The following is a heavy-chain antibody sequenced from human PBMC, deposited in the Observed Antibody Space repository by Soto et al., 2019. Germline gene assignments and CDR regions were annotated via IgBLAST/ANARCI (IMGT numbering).Heavy chain of an antibody. CDR1: GFTFSSYA. J-gene: IGHJ6*02. CDR2: FSGGGVNT. CDR3: ARDYYGVDV. Sequence: GGSLRLSCVASGFTFSSYAMSWVRQAPGKGLEWVSAFSGGGVNTYYADSVKGRFTISRDNSKNTLYLQLSSLRAEDTAIYYCARDYYGVDVWGQGTTVTVSS. V-gene: IGHV3-23*01.